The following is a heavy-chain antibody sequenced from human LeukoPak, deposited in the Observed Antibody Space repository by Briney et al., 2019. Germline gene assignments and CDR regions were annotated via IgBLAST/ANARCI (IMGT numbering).Heavy chain of an antibody. Sequence: PSETLSLTCTVSGDSISSGDYYWSWIRQPPGKGLEWIGYIYYSGSTSYNPSLKSRVTISGDTSKNQFSLKLSSVTAADTAVYYCARDRGSSGVDCWGQGTLVTV. CDR2: IYYSGST. D-gene: IGHD2-15*01. CDR3: ARDRGSSGVDC. CDR1: GDSISSGDYY. V-gene: IGHV4-30-4*08. J-gene: IGHJ4*02.